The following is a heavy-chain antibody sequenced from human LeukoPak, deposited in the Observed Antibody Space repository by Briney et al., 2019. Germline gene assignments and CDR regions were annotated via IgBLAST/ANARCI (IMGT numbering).Heavy chain of an antibody. D-gene: IGHD3-10*01. CDR3: ARRPRRYYGSGSYYALYYFDY. CDR1: GDSITNSNYY. J-gene: IGHJ4*02. Sequence: SETLSLTCTASGDSITNSNYYWGWVRQSPGRGLEWLGNIFYNGGPYYNPSFKSRVAISVDTSKNQFSLKLSSVTAADTAVYYCARRPRRYYGSGSYYALYYFDYWGQGTLVTVSS. CDR2: IFYNGGP. V-gene: IGHV4-39*07.